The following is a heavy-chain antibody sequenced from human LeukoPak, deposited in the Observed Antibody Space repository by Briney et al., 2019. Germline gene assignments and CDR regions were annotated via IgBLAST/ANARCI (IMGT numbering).Heavy chain of an antibody. J-gene: IGHJ4*02. V-gene: IGHV3-23*01. Sequence: PGGSLRLSCAASGFTFSSYAMSWVRQAPGKGLEWVSAISGSGGSTYYADSVKGWFTISRDNSKTTLYLQMNSLRAEDTAVYYCAKPMSGYGSGSSHFDYWGQGTLVTVSS. CDR1: GFTFSSYA. CDR3: AKPMSGYGSGSSHFDY. CDR2: ISGSGGST. D-gene: IGHD3-10*01.